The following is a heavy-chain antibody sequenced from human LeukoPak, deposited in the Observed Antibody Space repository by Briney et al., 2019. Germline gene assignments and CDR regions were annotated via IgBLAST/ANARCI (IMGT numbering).Heavy chain of an antibody. D-gene: IGHD6-19*01. CDR3: AREGVAGLGDFDY. J-gene: IGHJ4*02. CDR1: GLTFSSYW. CDR2: INSDRSSI. Sequence: GGSLRLSCAASGLTFSSYWTHWVRQAPGGGLVWVSRINSDRSSIRYTHSAKGRFTISRDNAKNTLYLHIHRLRAEDTALYFFAREGVAGLGDFDYWGQGTLVTVPS. V-gene: IGHV3-74*01.